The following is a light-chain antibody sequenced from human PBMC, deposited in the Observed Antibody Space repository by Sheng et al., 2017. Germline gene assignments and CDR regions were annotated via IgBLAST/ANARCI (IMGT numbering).Light chain of an antibody. CDR3: QQSNSFPLT. CDR2: AAS. CDR1: QSIGHF. J-gene: IGKJ4*01. V-gene: IGKV1-39*01. Sequence: DIQMTQSPSSLTASLGDRVSITCRASQSIGHFLNWYQHKQGKAPRLLISAASSLHSGVPSRFSGSGSGTDFTLTISSLQPEDFATYYCQQSNSFPLTFGGGTKVEIK.